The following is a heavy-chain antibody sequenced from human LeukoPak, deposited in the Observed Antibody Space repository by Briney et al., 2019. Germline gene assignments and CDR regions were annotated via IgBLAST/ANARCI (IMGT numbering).Heavy chain of an antibody. Sequence: GASVKVSCKASGYTFTDHFINWVRLAPGQGLEWMGWINPNSGGTIYAQKFQGRVTMTRDTSINTAYMELSRLRSDDTAVYYCATSAVVRGTTWFDPWGQGTLVTVSS. CDR3: ATSAVVRGTTWFDP. CDR1: GYTFTDHF. V-gene: IGHV1-2*02. D-gene: IGHD3-10*01. J-gene: IGHJ5*02. CDR2: INPNSGGT.